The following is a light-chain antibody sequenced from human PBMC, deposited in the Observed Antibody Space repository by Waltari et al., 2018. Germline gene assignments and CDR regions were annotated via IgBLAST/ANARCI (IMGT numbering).Light chain of an antibody. V-gene: IGKV1-39*01. CDR3: QQSSNLPYT. CDR1: QSLATR. Sequence: DIQMTQSPSSLSASVGDRIPIPCRASQSLATRLNWYQQKPGKAPKVLVYDASTVQRGVPSRFSGSASGTHFTLTISSLQPEDSATYYCQQSSNLPYTFGQGTTLEIK. CDR2: DAS. J-gene: IGKJ2*01.